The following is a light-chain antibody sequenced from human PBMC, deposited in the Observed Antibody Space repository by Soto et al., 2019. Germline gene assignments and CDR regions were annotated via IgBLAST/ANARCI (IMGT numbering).Light chain of an antibody. Sequence: QSALTQPRLVSGSPGQSVTISCTGTSSDVGAYDYVSWYQQHPGKAPTLMIYDVSKRPSGVPDRFSGSKSGNTAYLTISGLQAEDEADYYCCSYAGNSVVFGGGTKLTVL. CDR1: SSDVGAYDY. V-gene: IGLV2-11*01. CDR3: CSYAGNSVV. J-gene: IGLJ3*02. CDR2: DVS.